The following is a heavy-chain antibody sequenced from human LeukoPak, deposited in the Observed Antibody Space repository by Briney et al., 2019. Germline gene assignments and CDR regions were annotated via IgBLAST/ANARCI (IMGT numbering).Heavy chain of an antibody. Sequence: GGSLRLSCAASGFTFSSYEMNWVRQAPGMGLEWVSYISSSGSTIYYADSVKGRFTISRDNAKNSLYLQMNSLRAEDTAVYYCARRPGMIDYWGQGTLVTVSS. CDR3: ARRPGMIDY. CDR2: ISSSGSTI. J-gene: IGHJ4*02. D-gene: IGHD6-13*01. V-gene: IGHV3-48*03. CDR1: GFTFSSYE.